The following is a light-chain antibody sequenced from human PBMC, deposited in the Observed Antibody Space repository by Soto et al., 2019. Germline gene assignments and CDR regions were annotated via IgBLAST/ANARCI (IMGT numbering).Light chain of an antibody. CDR2: AAS. J-gene: IGKJ1*01. Sequence: DIQMTQSPSSLSASVGDRVTITCRASQSISSDLNWYQQKPGKAPKLLIYAASSLQSLVPSRFSGSVSGTDFNLTLRSLQPEDFATYYCQQSYSTTQTFGQETEVGIK. CDR1: QSISSD. V-gene: IGKV1-39*01. CDR3: QQSYSTTQT.